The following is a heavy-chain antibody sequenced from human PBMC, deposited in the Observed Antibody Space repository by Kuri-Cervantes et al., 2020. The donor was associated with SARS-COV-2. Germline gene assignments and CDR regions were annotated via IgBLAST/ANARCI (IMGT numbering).Heavy chain of an antibody. CDR3: AKDSSGSYIYYYYYMDV. J-gene: IGHJ6*03. CDR2: ISGSGGST. V-gene: IGHV3-23*01. D-gene: IGHD3-10*01. Sequence: ETLSLTCAASGFTFSSYAMSWVRQAPGKGLEWVSAISGSGGSTYYADSVKGRFTISRDNSKNTLYLQMNSLRAEDTAVYYCAKDSSGSYIYYYYYMDVWGKGTTVTVSS. CDR1: GFTFSSYA.